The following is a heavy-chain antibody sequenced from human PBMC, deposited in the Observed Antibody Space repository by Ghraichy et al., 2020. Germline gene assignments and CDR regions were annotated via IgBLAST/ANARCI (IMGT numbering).Heavy chain of an antibody. Sequence: LSLTCAASGSIVSDTYMSWLRQAPGKGLECVSIAYNGGSTYYADSVKGRFTISRDTSKNTMYLQMNSLRAEDTAVYYCARDLWVTAPGIWGQGTMVTVSS. J-gene: IGHJ3*02. D-gene: IGHD2-21*02. V-gene: IGHV3-66*01. CDR3: ARDLWVTAPGI. CDR2: AYNGGST. CDR1: GSIVSDTY.